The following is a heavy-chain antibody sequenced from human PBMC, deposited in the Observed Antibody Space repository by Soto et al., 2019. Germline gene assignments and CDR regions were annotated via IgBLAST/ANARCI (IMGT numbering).Heavy chain of an antibody. CDR2: INPDNGNT. CDR3: ARGIATGQLDP. CDR1: GYTFTRYT. Sequence: ASVKVSCKASGYTFTRYTMNWVRQAPGQRLEWMGWINPDNGNTKSSQKFQDRVIITRDTSANTAYMDLSSLRSEDTAVYYCARGIATGQLDPWGQGTLVTVSS. J-gene: IGHJ5*02. D-gene: IGHD2-15*01. V-gene: IGHV1-3*01.